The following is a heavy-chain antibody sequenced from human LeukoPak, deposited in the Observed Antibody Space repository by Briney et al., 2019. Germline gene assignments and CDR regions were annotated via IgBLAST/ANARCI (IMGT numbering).Heavy chain of an antibody. CDR2: INNSGTT. CDR1: GGPFSGYF. J-gene: IGHJ4*02. D-gene: IGHD3-10*01. V-gene: IGHV4-34*01. CDR3: ARRYYYNLGSFPFDF. Sequence: PSETLSLTCAVSGGPFSGYFWSWIRQSSGKGLEWIGEINNSGTTNCNPSLNSRVTISEDTSKNQFYLNLSSVTAADTAVYYCARRYYYNLGSFPFDFWGQGTLVTVSS.